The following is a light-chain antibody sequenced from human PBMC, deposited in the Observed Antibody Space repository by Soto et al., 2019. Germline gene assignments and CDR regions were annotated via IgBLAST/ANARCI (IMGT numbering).Light chain of an antibody. V-gene: IGLV1-44*01. CDR3: STWDDSLNGVV. CDR1: GSNIGSNT. Sequence: QSVLTQPPSVSGTLGQRVTISCSGSGSNIGSNTVNWYQQLPGTAPKLLIYSNNQRPSGVPDRFSGSKSGTSASLAISGLQSEDEADYYCSTWDDSLNGVVFGGGTKLTVL. CDR2: SNN. J-gene: IGLJ2*01.